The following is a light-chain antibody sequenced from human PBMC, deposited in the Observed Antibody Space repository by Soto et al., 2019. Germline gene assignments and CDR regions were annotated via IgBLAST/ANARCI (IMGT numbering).Light chain of an antibody. Sequence: QSVLTQPPSASGTPGQRVTVSCSGSRSNIGSNTVNWYQQFPGTAPKLLIYSSNQRPSGVTDRFSGSKSGTSASLAISGLQSEDEADYYCAAWDDSLSCPVFGGGTKLTVL. J-gene: IGLJ2*01. CDR3: AAWDDSLSCPV. CDR2: SSN. CDR1: RSNIGSNT. V-gene: IGLV1-44*01.